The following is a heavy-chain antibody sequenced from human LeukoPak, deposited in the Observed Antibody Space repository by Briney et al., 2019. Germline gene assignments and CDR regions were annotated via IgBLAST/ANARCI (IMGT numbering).Heavy chain of an antibody. CDR2: ISSSSSYI. CDR1: GFTFSNFG. V-gene: IGHV3-21*01. Sequence: GGSLRLSCTASGFTFSNFGINWVRQAPGKGLEWVSSISSSSSYISYADSVKGRFTISRDNAKNSLDLQMNSLRAEDTAVYYCAIDRYSSGWYTFDYWGQGTLVTVSS. D-gene: IGHD6-19*01. CDR3: AIDRYSSGWYTFDY. J-gene: IGHJ4*02.